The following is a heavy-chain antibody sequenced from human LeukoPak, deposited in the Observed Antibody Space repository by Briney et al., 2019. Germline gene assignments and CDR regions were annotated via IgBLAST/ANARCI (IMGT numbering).Heavy chain of an antibody. CDR3: ARDLYSSSGY. Sequence: EAGGSVRLSCAASGFTFSSYEMNWVRQAPGKGLEWVSYISSSGSTIYYADSAKGRFTISRDNAKNSLYLQMNSLRAEDTAVYYCARDLYSSSGYWGQGTLVTVSS. J-gene: IGHJ4*02. CDR2: ISSSGSTI. V-gene: IGHV3-48*03. D-gene: IGHD6-6*01. CDR1: GFTFSSYE.